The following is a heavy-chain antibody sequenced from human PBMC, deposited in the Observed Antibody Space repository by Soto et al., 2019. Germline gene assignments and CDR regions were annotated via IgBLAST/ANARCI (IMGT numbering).Heavy chain of an antibody. Sequence: ASVKVSCKASGYTFTGYYMHWVRQAPGQGLEWMGWINPNSGGTNYAQKFQGRVTMTRDTSISTAYMELSRLRSDDTAVYYCARSQEKDDGYTVDTAMVKGIDYWGQGTLVTVS. V-gene: IGHV1-2*02. CDR3: ARSQEKDDGYTVDTAMVKGIDY. CDR2: INPNSGGT. D-gene: IGHD5-18*01. CDR1: GYTFTGYY. J-gene: IGHJ4*02.